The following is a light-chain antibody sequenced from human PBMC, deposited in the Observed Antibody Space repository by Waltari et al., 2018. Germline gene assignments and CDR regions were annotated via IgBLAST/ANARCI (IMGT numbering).Light chain of an antibody. Sequence: QSALTQPASVSGSPGQSITISCTGTSSDVGGYNRVSWYQQHPGKAPKLMIYEDRQRPSGFSNRFSGYKSGNTASLTISGLQAEDEADYYCTSYATPDRYVFGSGTTVTVL. CDR1: SSDVGGYNR. V-gene: IGLV2-14*01. J-gene: IGLJ1*01. CDR3: TSYATPDRYV. CDR2: EDR.